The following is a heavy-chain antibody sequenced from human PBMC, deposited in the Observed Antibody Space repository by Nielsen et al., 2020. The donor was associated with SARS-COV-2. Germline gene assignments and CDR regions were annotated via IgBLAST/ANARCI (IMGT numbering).Heavy chain of an antibody. J-gene: IGHJ4*02. Sequence: GESLKISCAASGFTFSNFEMNWVRQTPGKGLAWVARVNGDGSKTLYADSVRGRFTISRDNARDTVYLQLNSLSADDTAVYYCVRVRDDGHYYDSGPFDYWGQGALVTVSS. CDR3: VRVRDDGHYYDSGPFDY. CDR1: GFTFSNFE. D-gene: IGHD3-10*01. V-gene: IGHV3-74*03. CDR2: VNGDGSKT.